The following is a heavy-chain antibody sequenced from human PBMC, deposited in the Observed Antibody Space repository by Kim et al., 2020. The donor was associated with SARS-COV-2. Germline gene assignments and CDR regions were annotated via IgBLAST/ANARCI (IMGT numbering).Heavy chain of an antibody. D-gene: IGHD3-10*01. CDR3: ATGRGYYL. V-gene: IGHV3-7*03. Sequence: GGSLRLSCSGSGFSFSGFWMSWVRQAPGKGLEWVAKIKQEGTEIYYVDSVEGRFSISRDNAKNSVYLQLNRLRAEYKAMYYCATGRGYYLGGPGTRVTVSS. J-gene: IGHJ1*01. CDR1: GFSFSGFW. CDR2: IKQEGTEI.